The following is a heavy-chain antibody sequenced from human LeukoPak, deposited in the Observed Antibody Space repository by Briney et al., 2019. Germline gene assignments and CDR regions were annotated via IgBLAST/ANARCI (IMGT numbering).Heavy chain of an antibody. CDR1: GYTFTSYA. D-gene: IGHD5-18*01. J-gene: IGHJ6*03. CDR2: INAGNGNT. CDR3: ATSVDTAMVTGYYYYYMDV. Sequence: GASVKVSCKASGYTFTSYAMHWVRQAPGQRLEWMGWINAGNGNTKYSQEFQGRVTITRDTSASTAYMELSSLRSEDMAVYYCATSVDTAMVTGYYYYYMDVWGKGTTVTVSS. V-gene: IGHV1-3*03.